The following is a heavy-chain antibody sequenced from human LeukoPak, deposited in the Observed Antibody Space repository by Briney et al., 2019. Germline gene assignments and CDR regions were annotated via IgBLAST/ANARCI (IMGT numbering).Heavy chain of an antibody. CDR3: ARGSGVCSSTSCYTYDAFDI. CDR1: GYTFTGYY. D-gene: IGHD2-2*02. Sequence: ASVKVSCKASGYTFTGYYMHLVRQAPGQGLERMGWINPNSGGTNYAQKFQGRVTMTRDTSISTAYMELSRLRSDDTAVYYCARGSGVCSSTSCYTYDAFDIWGQGTMVTVSS. CDR2: INPNSGGT. J-gene: IGHJ3*02. V-gene: IGHV1-2*02.